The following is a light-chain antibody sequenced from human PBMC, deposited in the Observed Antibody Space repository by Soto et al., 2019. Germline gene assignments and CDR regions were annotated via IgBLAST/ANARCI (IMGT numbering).Light chain of an antibody. CDR1: PSISSL. J-gene: IGKJ4*01. V-gene: IGKV1-5*03. CDR2: KAS. Sequence: DIQMTQSPSTLSASVGDRVTITCRASPSISSLLAWYQQKPGKAPKLLIYKASSLESGVPSRFSGSGSRTEFTLTISSLQPDDCATYYCQQNNNDSPVGGGTKEEI. CDR3: QQNNNDSP.